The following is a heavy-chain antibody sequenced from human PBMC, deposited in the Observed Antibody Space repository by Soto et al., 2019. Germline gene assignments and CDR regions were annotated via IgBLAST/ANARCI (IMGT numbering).Heavy chain of an antibody. D-gene: IGHD1-26*01. Sequence: EVQLVNSGGGLVQPGGSLRLSCAASGFTVSNNYMSWVRQAPGKGLEWVSVIYRGGSTYYADSVKDRFTISRDNSENSLYVQMWSLGVVVTAVDYWERARFGGLGGIFADYWGQGTLVTVSS. J-gene: IGHJ4*02. CDR3: ERARFGGLGGIFADY. CDR1: GFTVSNNY. V-gene: IGHV3-66*01. CDR2: IYRGGST.